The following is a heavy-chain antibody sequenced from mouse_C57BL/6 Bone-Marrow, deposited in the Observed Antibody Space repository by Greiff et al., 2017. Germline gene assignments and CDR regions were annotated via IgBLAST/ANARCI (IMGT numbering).Heavy chain of an antibody. CDR2: IDPSDSYT. CDR1: GYTFTSYW. V-gene: IGHV1-50*01. CDR3: ARLDGYYARDY. Sequence: VQLQQPGAELVKPGASVKLSCKASGYTFTSYWMQWVKQRPGQGLEWIGEIDPSDSYTNYNQKFKGKATLTVDTSSSTAYMQRSSLTSEDSAVYYGARLDGYYARDYWGQGTSVTVSS. D-gene: IGHD2-3*01. J-gene: IGHJ4*01.